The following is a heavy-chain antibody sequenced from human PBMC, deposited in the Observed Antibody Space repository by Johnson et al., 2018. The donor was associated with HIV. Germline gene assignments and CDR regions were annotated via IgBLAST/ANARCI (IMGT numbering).Heavy chain of an antibody. J-gene: IGHJ3*02. CDR1: GFTFSSYW. V-gene: IGHV3-7*01. D-gene: IGHD3-10*01. CDR2: IKQDGSEK. CDR3: ASSWFGELSYAFDI. Sequence: VQLVESGGGLVQPGGSLRLSCAASGFTFSSYWMSWVRQAPGQVLEWVANIKQDGSEKYYVDSVKGRFTISRDNAKNSLYLQMNSLRAEDTAVYYCASSWFGELSYAFDIWGQGTMVTVSS.